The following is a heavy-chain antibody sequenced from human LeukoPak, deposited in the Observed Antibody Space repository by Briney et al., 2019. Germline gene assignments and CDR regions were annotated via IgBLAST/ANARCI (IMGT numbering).Heavy chain of an antibody. CDR1: GGTFSSYA. J-gene: IGHJ4*02. CDR3: ATGVGATTGTIDY. Sequence: GASVKVSCKASGGTFSSYAISWVRQAPGQGLEWMGGIIPIFGTANYAQKFQGRVTIAADESTSTAYMELSSLRSEDTAVYYCATGVGATTGTIDYWGQGTLVSVSS. CDR2: IIPIFGTA. V-gene: IGHV1-69*13. D-gene: IGHD1-26*01.